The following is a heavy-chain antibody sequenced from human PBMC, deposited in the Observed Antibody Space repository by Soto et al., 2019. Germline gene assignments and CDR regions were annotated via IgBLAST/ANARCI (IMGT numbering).Heavy chain of an antibody. Sequence: QVQLMESGGGVVQSGRSLRLSCAASGFTFSDYAIHWVRQAPGKGLQWVAVISFDGNNHHYADSVKGRFSISRDNSKNTVSLQMNSLRPEDTAVHYCARGSCSGGTCYNMDVWGQGTTVTVSS. CDR2: ISFDGNNH. V-gene: IGHV3-30-3*01. D-gene: IGHD2-15*01. J-gene: IGHJ6*03. CDR1: GFTFSDYA. CDR3: ARGSCSGGTCYNMDV.